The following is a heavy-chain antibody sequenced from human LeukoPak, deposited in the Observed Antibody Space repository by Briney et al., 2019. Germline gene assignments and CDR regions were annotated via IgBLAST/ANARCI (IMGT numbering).Heavy chain of an antibody. J-gene: IGHJ3*02. CDR2: IYTSGST. CDR1: GGSISSGSYY. CDR3: ASDRIEVDAFDI. Sequence: SETLSLTCTVSGGSISSGSYYWSWIRQPAGKGLEWIGRIYTSGSTNYNPSLKSRVTISVDTSKNQFSLKLSSVTAADTAVYYCASDRIEVDAFDIWGQGTMVTVSS. V-gene: IGHV4-61*02. D-gene: IGHD2-15*01.